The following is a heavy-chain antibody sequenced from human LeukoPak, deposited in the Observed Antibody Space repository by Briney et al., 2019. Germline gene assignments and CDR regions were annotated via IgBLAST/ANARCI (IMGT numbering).Heavy chain of an antibody. V-gene: IGHV3-23*01. CDR2: ISDTVRDT. Sequence: GGSLRLSCAASGFTFSAYGMSWVRQAPGKGLEWVSHISDTVRDTWYANSVKGRFIISRDNSRDTVYLQMSSLRPEDTALYFCAKDNYGGIFASWGQGTLVAVSS. CDR1: GFTFSAYG. D-gene: IGHD5-24*01. J-gene: IGHJ4*02. CDR3: AKDNYGGIFAS.